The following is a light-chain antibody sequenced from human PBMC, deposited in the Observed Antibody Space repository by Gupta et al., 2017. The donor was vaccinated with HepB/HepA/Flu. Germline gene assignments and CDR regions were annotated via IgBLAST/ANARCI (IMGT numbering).Light chain of an antibody. V-gene: IGLV1-47*01. J-gene: IGLJ2*01. CDR3: ASWDDSLSGHVV. CDR2: RNN. CDR1: SSNIGGNY. Sequence: QSVLTQPPSASGTPGQRVTISCSGSSSNIGGNYVYWYQQRPGAAPKLLIYRNNQRPSGVPDRFSGSKSGTSASLAISGLRSEDEAYYYCASWDDSLSGHVVFGGGTKLTVL.